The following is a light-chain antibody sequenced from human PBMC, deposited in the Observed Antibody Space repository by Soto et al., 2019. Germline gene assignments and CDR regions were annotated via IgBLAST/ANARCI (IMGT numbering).Light chain of an antibody. J-gene: IGLJ1*01. V-gene: IGLV2-8*01. CDR1: SSDVGGYNY. CDR3: SSYAGSSNV. Sequence: QSALTQPPSASGSPGQSVAISCTGTSSDVGGYNYVSWYQQHPGKAPKLMIYEVNKRPSGVPDRFSGSKSGNTASLTVCGRQAEDEADYYCSSYAGSSNVFGTGTKLTVL. CDR2: EVN.